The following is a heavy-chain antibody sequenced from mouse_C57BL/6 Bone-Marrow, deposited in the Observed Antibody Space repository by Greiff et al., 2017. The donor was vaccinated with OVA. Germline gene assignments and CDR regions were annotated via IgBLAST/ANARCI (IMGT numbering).Heavy chain of an antibody. D-gene: IGHD1-1*01. CDR1: GFSFNTYA. V-gene: IGHV10-1*01. Sequence: GGGLVQPKGSLKLSCAASGFSFNTYAMNWVRPAPGKGLEWVARIRSKSNNYATYYADSVKDRFTISRDDSESMLYLQMNNLKTEDTAMYYCVRRGPTGYAMDYWGQGTSVTVSS. CDR3: VRRGPTGYAMDY. CDR2: IRSKSNNYAT. J-gene: IGHJ4*01.